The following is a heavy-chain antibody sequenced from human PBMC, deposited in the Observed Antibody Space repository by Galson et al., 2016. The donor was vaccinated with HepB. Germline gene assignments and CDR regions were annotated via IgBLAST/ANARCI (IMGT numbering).Heavy chain of an antibody. D-gene: IGHD6-6*01. V-gene: IGHV1-2*02. CDR3: ARGGSSSCDY. Sequence: SVKVSCKASGYTFTGFYMHWVRQAPGQGLEWMGWINPNSGGTNYAQKFLGRVTVTRDTSISTVYMEVGSLRSDDTAMYYCARGGSSSCDYWGQGTLVIVSS. J-gene: IGHJ4*02. CDR2: INPNSGGT. CDR1: GYTFTGFY.